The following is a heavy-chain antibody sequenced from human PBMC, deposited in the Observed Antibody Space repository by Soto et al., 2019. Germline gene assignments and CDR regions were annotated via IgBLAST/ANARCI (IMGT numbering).Heavy chain of an antibody. V-gene: IGHV3-23*01. D-gene: IGHD3-10*01. CDR1: GFTFSSYA. J-gene: IGHJ4*02. CDR3: AFNSGSGSYDCDD. Sequence: EVQLLESGGGLVQPGGSLRLSCAASGFTFSSYALWWVRQAPGKGLECVSAINGGGETTYYAVSVKGRFTFSRDNSKTTRYPQLNSLRAEDTAVYYCAFNSGSGSYDCDDWGQGTLVTVSS. CDR2: INGGGETT.